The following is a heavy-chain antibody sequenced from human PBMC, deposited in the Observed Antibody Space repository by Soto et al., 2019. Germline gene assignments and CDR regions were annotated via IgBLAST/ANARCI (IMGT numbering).Heavy chain of an antibody. Sequence: QVQLVQSGAEVKKPGASVKVSCKASGDTFTNYDIKWVRQATGQGLEWMGWINPNSGNTGYAQKFQGRVTMTRNTSISTADMELSSMRPEDTAVYYCARGRKGMDVWGQGTTVTVSS. CDR2: INPNSGNT. J-gene: IGHJ6*02. CDR3: ARGRKGMDV. V-gene: IGHV1-8*01. CDR1: GDTFTNYD.